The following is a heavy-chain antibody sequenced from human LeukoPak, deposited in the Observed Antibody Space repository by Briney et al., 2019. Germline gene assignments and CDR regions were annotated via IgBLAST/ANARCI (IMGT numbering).Heavy chain of an antibody. D-gene: IGHD4-23*01. CDR2: INLDGSEK. CDR3: GRDVHGGAFDY. CDR1: GFTFSGYW. J-gene: IGHJ4*02. V-gene: IGHV3-7*01. Sequence: PGGSLRLSCAASGFTFSGYWMNWVRQAPGKGLEWVANINLDGSEKYYVDSVKGRFTFSRYNAMNSLFLQMNSLRAEDAAVYYCGRDVHGGAFDYWGQGTLVTVSS.